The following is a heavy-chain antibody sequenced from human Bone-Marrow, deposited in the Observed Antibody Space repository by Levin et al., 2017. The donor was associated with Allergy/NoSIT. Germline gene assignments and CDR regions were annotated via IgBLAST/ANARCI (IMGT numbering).Heavy chain of an antibody. Sequence: GASVKVSCKASGYSFVNYEINWVRQVSGQGPEWLGWMNPKSGTTRFAQNLQGKVAMTRNISINTAYLELTSLRFDDTALYYCARAGGSGPIGHYYGLDVWGRGTTVAVS. CDR2: MNPKSGTT. D-gene: IGHD3-10*01. CDR1: GYSFVNYE. J-gene: IGHJ6*02. CDR3: ARAGGSGPIGHYYGLDV. V-gene: IGHV1-8*01.